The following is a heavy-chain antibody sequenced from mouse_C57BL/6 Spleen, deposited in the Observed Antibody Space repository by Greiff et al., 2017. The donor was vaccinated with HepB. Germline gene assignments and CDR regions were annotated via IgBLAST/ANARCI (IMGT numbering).Heavy chain of an antibody. D-gene: IGHD1-1*01. CDR2: IDPSDSYT. J-gene: IGHJ3*01. Sequence: QVQLQQPGAELVMPGASVKLSCKASGYTFTSYWMHWVKQRPGQGLEWIGEIDPSDSYTNYNQKFKGKSTLTVDKSSSTAYMQLSSLTSEDSAVYYCARSAVITHGLFAYWGQGTLVTVSA. CDR1: GYTFTSYW. CDR3: ARSAVITHGLFAY. V-gene: IGHV1-69*01.